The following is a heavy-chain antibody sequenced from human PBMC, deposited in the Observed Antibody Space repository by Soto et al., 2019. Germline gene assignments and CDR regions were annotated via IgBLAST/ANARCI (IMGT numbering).Heavy chain of an antibody. D-gene: IGHD1-1*01. J-gene: IGHJ4*02. CDR2: ISAQKGNT. CDR1: GYTFTSYG. CDR3: ARGRYGDY. V-gene: IGHV1-18*01. Sequence: QVHLVQSGAEVKKPGASVKVSCKASGYTFTSYGITWVRQAPGKGLEWMGWISAQKGNTDYAEKLQGRVIVNRDTSTSTAYRELMSLISDDTAVYYCARGRYGDYWGQGALVTVSS.